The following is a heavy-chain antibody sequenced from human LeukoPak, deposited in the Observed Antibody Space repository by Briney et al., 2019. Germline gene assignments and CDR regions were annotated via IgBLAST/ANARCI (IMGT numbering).Heavy chain of an antibody. J-gene: IGHJ4*02. V-gene: IGHV4-38-2*01. Sequence: SETLSLTCAVSGYSISSGYYWGWIRQPPGKGLEWIGSIYHSGSTYYNPSLKSRVTISVDTSKNQFSLNMSSVTAADTAVYYCARVGYCSSTSCPRGAVDYWGQGTLVTVSS. CDR2: IYHSGST. CDR1: GYSISSGYY. CDR3: ARVGYCSSTSCPRGAVDY. D-gene: IGHD2-2*01.